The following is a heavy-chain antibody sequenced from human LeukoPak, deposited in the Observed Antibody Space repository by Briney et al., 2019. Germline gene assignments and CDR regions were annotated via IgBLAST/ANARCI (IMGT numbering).Heavy chain of an antibody. CDR1: GFTFSSYW. Sequence: SGGSLRLSCAASGFTFSSYWMSWVRQAPGKGLEWVANIKQDGSEKYYVDSVKGRFTISRDNAKNSLYLQMNSLRAEDTAVYYCARDSFIAAPYYFDYWGQGTLVTVSS. CDR3: ARDSFIAAPYYFDY. J-gene: IGHJ4*02. D-gene: IGHD6-6*01. V-gene: IGHV3-7*01. CDR2: IKQDGSEK.